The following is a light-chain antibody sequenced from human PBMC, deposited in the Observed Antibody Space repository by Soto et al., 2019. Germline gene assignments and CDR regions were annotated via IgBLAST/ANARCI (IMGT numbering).Light chain of an antibody. CDR3: ATWDNSLSAGV. V-gene: IGLV1-51*01. Sequence: QSVLTQPPSVSAAPGQRVTISCSGSSSNIGLHFVSWYQQFPGTAPKLLIYDNNQRPSGIPERFSGSKTGTSATLGITGLQTGDEADYYCATWDNSLSAGVFGGGTKLTLL. CDR1: SSNIGLHF. J-gene: IGLJ3*02. CDR2: DNN.